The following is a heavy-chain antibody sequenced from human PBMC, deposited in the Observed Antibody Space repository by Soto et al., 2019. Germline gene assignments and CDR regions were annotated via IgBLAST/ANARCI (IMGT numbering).Heavy chain of an antibody. V-gene: IGHV3-72*01. CDR1: GLIFSDYH. CDR3: AMLGGWSGGSSGMDV. J-gene: IGHJ6*02. D-gene: IGHD6-19*01. CDR2: IRRKANSYTT. Sequence: EVQLVESGGGLVQPGGSLRLSCAASGLIFSDYHMDWVRQAPGKGLEWVGRIRRKANSYTTEYAASVKGRFTISRDDSKNSLYLQMTSLKSEDTGVYYCAMLGGWSGGSSGMDVWGQGTTVPVSS.